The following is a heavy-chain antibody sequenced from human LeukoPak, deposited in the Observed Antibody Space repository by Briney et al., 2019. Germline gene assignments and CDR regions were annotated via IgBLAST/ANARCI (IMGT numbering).Heavy chain of an antibody. J-gene: IGHJ4*02. CDR1: SGSVSSSNW. V-gene: IGHV4-4*02. CDR2: IYHSGST. Sequence: SSETLSLTCVVSSGSVSSSNWWSWVRQPPGKGLEWIGEIYHSGSTNYNPSLKSRVTISVDKSKNQFSLKLSSVTAADTAVYYCARRGNYFDYWGQGTLVTVSS. D-gene: IGHD3-10*01. CDR3: ARRGNYFDY.